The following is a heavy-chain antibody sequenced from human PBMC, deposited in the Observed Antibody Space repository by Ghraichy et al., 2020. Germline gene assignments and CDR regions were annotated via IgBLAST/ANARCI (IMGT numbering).Heavy chain of an antibody. CDR2: ISSTSNYI. Sequence: GGSLRLSCAASGFNFSTYTMNWVRQAPGKGLEWVSSISSTSNYIYYADSVKGRFTISRDNAKNSLYLQMNSLRAGDTAVYYCARDGYSTGWYGRPTPYYFDHWGQGPLVTVSS. CDR1: GFNFSTYT. D-gene: IGHD6-19*01. CDR3: ARDGYSTGWYGRPTPYYFDH. V-gene: IGHV3-21*01. J-gene: IGHJ4*02.